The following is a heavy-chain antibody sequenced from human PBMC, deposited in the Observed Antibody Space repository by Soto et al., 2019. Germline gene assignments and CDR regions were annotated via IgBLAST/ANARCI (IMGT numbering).Heavy chain of an antibody. V-gene: IGHV3-30*18. CDR2: IAYDGSNK. D-gene: IGHD2-2*01. J-gene: IGHJ5*02. CDR1: GFTFSSYG. Sequence: QVQLVESGGGVVQPGRSLRLSCVASGFTFSSYGMHWVHQALGKGLEWVAVIAYDGSNKYYADSVKGRFTISRDNSKNTLYLQMNSLRAEDTAVYYCAKDNCISTSCYRLYNWFDPWGQGTLVTVSS. CDR3: AKDNCISTSCYRLYNWFDP.